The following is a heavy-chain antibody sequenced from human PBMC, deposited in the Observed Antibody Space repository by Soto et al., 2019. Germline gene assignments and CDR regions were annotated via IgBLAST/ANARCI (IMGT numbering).Heavy chain of an antibody. CDR2: ISGSGGST. V-gene: IGHV3-23*01. CDR1: GFTFSSYA. J-gene: IGHJ4*02. D-gene: IGHD3-16*02. CDR3: AKEAPMITFGGVIARRTYYFDY. Sequence: GGSLRLSCAASGFTFSSYAMSWVRQAPGKGLEWVSAISGSGGSTYYADSVKGRFTISRDNSKNTLYLQMNSLRAEDTAVYYCAKEAPMITFGGVIARRTYYFDYWGQGTLVTVSS.